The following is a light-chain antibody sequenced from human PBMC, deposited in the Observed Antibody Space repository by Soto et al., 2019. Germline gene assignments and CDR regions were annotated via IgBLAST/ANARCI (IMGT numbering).Light chain of an antibody. CDR1: QSVNSY. J-gene: IGKJ1*01. CDR2: DAS. Sequence: EIVITQSPGTLSLSPGERATLSCRASQSVNSYLAWYQQKPGQAPRLLISDASDRATGIPDRFSGSGSGTDFTLTISRXVPEDFAVYYCQQYGDSPVTFGQGTKVDIK. V-gene: IGKV3-20*01. CDR3: QQYGDSPVT.